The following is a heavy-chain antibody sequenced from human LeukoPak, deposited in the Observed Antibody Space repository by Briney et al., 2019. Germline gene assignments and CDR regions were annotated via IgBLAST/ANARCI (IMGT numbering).Heavy chain of an antibody. J-gene: IGHJ5*02. V-gene: IGHV1-69*04. Sequence: SVKVSCKASGGTFSSYTISWVRQAPGQGLEWMGRIIPILGIANYAQKFQGRVTITADKSTSTAYMVLSRLRSDDTAVYYCARDHGSGQESWFDPWGQGTLVTVSS. CDR1: GGTFSSYT. CDR3: ARDHGSGQESWFDP. CDR2: IIPILGIA. D-gene: IGHD6-19*01.